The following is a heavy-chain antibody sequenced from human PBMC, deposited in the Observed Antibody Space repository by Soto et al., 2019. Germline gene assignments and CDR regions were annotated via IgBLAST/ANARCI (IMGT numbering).Heavy chain of an antibody. V-gene: IGHV3-30*18. CDR3: AKGLLLTTITTVGD. Sequence: QVQLVEAGGGVVQPGRSLRLSCAASGFSFSTYGMHWVRQAPGTGLGWLSVISYDGNNKYYADSVKGRFTISRDNSKNTLWLQMDSLRTEDTAVYYCAKGLLLTTITTVGDWGQGTLVTVSS. CDR2: ISYDGNNK. J-gene: IGHJ4*02. D-gene: IGHD4-17*01. CDR1: GFSFSTYG.